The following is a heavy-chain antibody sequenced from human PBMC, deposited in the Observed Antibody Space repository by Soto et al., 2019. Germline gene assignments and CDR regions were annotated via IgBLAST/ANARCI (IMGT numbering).Heavy chain of an antibody. CDR2: ISGSADGT. D-gene: IGHD3-3*01. Sequence: EVQLLESGGGLAQPGGSLRLSCVGSGFTFDSYAISWVRQAPGKGLQWISAISGSADGTDYAHSVKGRFTISRDNSRNTVHLQMDSLRVEDTALYYCAKDTVGGYSFWSGYYSDGLDVWGQGTMVTVSS. CDR1: GFTFDSYA. CDR3: AKDTVGGYSFWSGYYSDGLDV. J-gene: IGHJ3*01. V-gene: IGHV3-23*01.